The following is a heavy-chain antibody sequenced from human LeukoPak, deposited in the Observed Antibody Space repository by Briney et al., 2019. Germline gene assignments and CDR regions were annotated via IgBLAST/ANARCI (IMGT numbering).Heavy chain of an antibody. Sequence: SETLSLTCTVSGGSISSYYWNWIRQPPGKGLEWIGYIYYSGSTNYNPSLKSRVTISVDTSKNQFSLKLSSVTAADTAVYYCARSRGRYGGNSFYFDLWGRGTLVTVSS. CDR1: GGSISSYY. J-gene: IGHJ2*01. V-gene: IGHV4-59*01. CDR2: IYYSGST. CDR3: ARSRGRYGGNSFYFDL. D-gene: IGHD4-23*01.